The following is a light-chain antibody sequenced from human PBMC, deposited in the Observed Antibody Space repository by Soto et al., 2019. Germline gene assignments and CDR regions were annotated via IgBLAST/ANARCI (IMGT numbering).Light chain of an antibody. CDR3: QTWGTGTWV. CDR1: SGHSSYA. CDR2: LNSDGSH. Sequence: QLVLTQSPSASASLGASVKHTCTLSSGHSSYAIAWHQQQPEKGPRYLMKLNSDGSHSKGDGIPDRFSGSSSGAERYLTISSLQSEDEADYYCQTWGTGTWVFGGGTKVTVL. V-gene: IGLV4-69*01. J-gene: IGLJ3*02.